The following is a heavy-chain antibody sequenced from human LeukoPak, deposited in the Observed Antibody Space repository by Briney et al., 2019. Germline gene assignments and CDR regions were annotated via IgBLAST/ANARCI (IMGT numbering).Heavy chain of an antibody. CDR2: IYSGGST. CDR1: GFTVSSNY. D-gene: IGHD6-19*01. Sequence: GGSLRLSCAASGFTVSSNYMSWVRQAPGKGQEWVSVIYSGGSTYYADSVKGRFTISRDNSKNTLYLQMNSLRAEDTAVYYCARVHNLAVADVDYFDYWGQGTLVTVSS. CDR3: ARVHNLAVADVDYFDY. V-gene: IGHV3-53*01. J-gene: IGHJ4*02.